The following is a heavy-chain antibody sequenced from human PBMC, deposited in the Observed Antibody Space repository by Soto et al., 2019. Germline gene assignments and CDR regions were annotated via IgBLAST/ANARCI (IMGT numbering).Heavy chain of an antibody. J-gene: IGHJ4*02. V-gene: IGHV3-23*01. CDR2: ISGSAGSA. CDR1: GFTFSSYA. D-gene: IGHD2-15*01. CDR3: SKEFGYSSGYYFDY. Sequence: PGGSLRLSCAASGFTFSSYAMTWGRQAPGKGLEWVSSISGSAGSAYYADSVMGRFSISRDKYRNTLYLQMDSLRAEDTAVYYCSKEFGYSSGYYFDYWGQGTLVTVVS.